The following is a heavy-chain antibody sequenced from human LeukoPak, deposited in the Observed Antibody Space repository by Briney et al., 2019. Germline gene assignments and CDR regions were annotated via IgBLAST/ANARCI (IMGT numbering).Heavy chain of an antibody. V-gene: IGHV3-11*01. CDR3: ARVRNYGSGSFYTFDY. J-gene: IGHJ4*02. Sequence: PGGSLRLSCAASGFTFSGFSFSDYYMSWIRQAPGKGLEWVSYISGGGSTIYYADSVKGRFTISRDNAQNSLYLQMNRLRAEDTAVYYCARVRNYGSGSFYTFDYWGQGTLVTVSS. CDR2: ISGGGSTI. CDR1: GFTFSGFSFSDYY. D-gene: IGHD3-10*01.